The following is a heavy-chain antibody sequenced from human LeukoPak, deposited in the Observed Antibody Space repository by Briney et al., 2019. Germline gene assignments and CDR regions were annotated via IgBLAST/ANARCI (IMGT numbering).Heavy chain of an antibody. Sequence: SVKVSCKASGGTFSSYAISWVRQAPGQGLEWMGRIIPILGIANYAQKFQGRVTITADKSTSTAYMELSSLRSEDTAVYYCSVQESYDSSGSDYWGQGTLVTVSS. CDR2: IIPILGIA. V-gene: IGHV1-69*04. CDR3: SVQESYDSSGSDY. CDR1: GGTFSSYA. D-gene: IGHD3-22*01. J-gene: IGHJ4*02.